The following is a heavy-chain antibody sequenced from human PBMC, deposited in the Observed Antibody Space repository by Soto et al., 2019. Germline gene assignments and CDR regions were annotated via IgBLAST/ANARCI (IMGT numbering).Heavy chain of an antibody. D-gene: IGHD3-22*01. CDR3: ATSYYYHSSGYLGPFDY. Sequence: PSETLSLTCSVAGGSISSYYWSWLRQPPGKGLEWIGYIYYSGSTNYNPSLKSRVTISVDTSKNQFSLKLGSVTAADTAVYYCATSYYYHSSGYLGPFDYWGQGTLVTVSS. CDR1: GGSISSYY. CDR2: IYYSGST. V-gene: IGHV4-59*01. J-gene: IGHJ4*02.